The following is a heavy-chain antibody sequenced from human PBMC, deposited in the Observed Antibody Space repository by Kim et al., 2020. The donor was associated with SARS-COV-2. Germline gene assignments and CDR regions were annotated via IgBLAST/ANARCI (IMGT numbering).Heavy chain of an antibody. V-gene: IGHV3-48*03. Sequence: GGSLRLSCAASGFTFSSYEMNWVRQAPGKGLEWVAYISSSGSTTIYNADSVKGRFTISRDNAKDSLYLQMNSLRGDDTGVYYCARGPRLNWKIGCWGQGTLVTVSS. CDR3: ARGPRLNWKIGC. CDR1: GFTFSSYE. CDR2: ISSSGSTTI. J-gene: IGHJ4*02. D-gene: IGHD1-20*01.